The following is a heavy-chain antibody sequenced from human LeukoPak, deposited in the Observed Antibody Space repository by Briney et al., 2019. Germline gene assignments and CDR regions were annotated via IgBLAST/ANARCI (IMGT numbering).Heavy chain of an antibody. CDR3: ARGGRIDGHND. D-gene: IGHD3-16*02. Sequence: PGGSLRLSCAASGFTFNNFAMTWVRQAPGKGLEWVATLSDNGVRTYHADSVKGRFTISRDNSKNTLYLQMNSLRAEDTAIYYCARGGRIDGHNDWGQGTLVTVSS. J-gene: IGHJ4*02. CDR2: LSDNGVRT. V-gene: IGHV3-23*01. CDR1: GFTFNNFA.